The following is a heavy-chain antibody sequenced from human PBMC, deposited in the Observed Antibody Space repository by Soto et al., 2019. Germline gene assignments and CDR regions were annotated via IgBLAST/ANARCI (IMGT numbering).Heavy chain of an antibody. CDR2: ISGSGGST. J-gene: IGHJ4*02. CDR1: GFTFSSYA. Sequence: PGGSLRLSCAASGFTFSSYAMSWVRQAPGKGLEWVSDISGSGGSTYYTDSVKGRFAISRDNSKNTLFLQMNSLRAEDTAVYYCAKDTRDYSNERGRLDHWGQGTLVTVSS. CDR3: AKDTRDYSNERGRLDH. D-gene: IGHD4-4*01. V-gene: IGHV3-23*01.